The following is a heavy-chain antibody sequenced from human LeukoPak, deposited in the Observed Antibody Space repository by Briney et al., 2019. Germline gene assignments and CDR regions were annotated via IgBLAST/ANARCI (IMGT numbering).Heavy chain of an antibody. CDR1: GGSISSYY. Sequence: SETLSLTCTVSGGSISSYYWSWIRQPPGKGLEWIGYIYYSGSTNYNPSLKSRVTISVDTSKNQFSLKLSSVTAADTAVYYCARGGYDLWSGYYVPWFDPWGQGTLVTVSS. J-gene: IGHJ5*02. V-gene: IGHV4-59*01. D-gene: IGHD3-3*01. CDR2: IYYSGST. CDR3: ARGGYDLWSGYYVPWFDP.